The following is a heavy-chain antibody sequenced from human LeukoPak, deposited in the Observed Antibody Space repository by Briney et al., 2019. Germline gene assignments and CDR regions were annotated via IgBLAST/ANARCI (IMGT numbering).Heavy chain of an antibody. D-gene: IGHD1-26*01. V-gene: IGHV4-34*01. CDR1: GGSFSGYY. CDR3: ARQRLRSVSYYVFGY. J-gene: IGHJ4*02. Sequence: SETLSLACAVYGGSFSGYYWSWIRQPPGKGLEWIGEINHSGSTNYNPSLKSRVTISVDTSKNQFSLKLSSVTAADTAVYYCARQRLRSVSYYVFGYWGQGTLVTVSS. CDR2: INHSGST.